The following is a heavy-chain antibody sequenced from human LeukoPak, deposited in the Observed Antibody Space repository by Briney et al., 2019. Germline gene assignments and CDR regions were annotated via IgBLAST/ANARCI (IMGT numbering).Heavy chain of an antibody. CDR2: ISGSGGST. CDR1: GFTFSSYA. CDR3: AEPEGGYYDIRPD. Sequence: GSLRLSCAASGFTFSSYAMSWVRQAPGKGLEWVSAISGSGGSTYYADSVKGRFTISRDNSKNTLYLQKNSLRAEDTAVYYCAEPEGGYYDIRPDWGQGTLVTVSS. V-gene: IGHV3-23*01. D-gene: IGHD3-22*01. J-gene: IGHJ4*02.